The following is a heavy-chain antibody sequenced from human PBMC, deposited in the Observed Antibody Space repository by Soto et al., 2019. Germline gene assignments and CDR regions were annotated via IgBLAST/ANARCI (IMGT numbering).Heavy chain of an antibody. CDR3: AKSPIPCIAAAGKDFDY. CDR1: GFTFSSYA. V-gene: IGHV3-23*01. Sequence: EVQLLESGGGLVQPGGSLRLSCAASGFTFSSYAMSWVRQAPGKGLEWVSAISGSGGSTYYADSVKGRFTISRDNSKNTLYLQMNSLRAEDTAVYYCAKSPIPCIAAAGKDFDYWGQGTLVTVSS. D-gene: IGHD6-13*01. CDR2: ISGSGGST. J-gene: IGHJ4*02.